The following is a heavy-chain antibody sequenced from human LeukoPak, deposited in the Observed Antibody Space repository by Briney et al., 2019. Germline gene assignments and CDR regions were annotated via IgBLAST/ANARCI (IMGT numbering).Heavy chain of an antibody. V-gene: IGHV1-2*06. CDR3: AKVPPSITAAGNWLDP. D-gene: IGHD6-13*01. CDR1: GYTFTAYY. J-gene: IGHJ5*02. CDR2: INPNTGGT. Sequence: GASVKDSCKASGYTFTAYYIHWVRQAPGQGLEWMGRINPNTGGTNYAQKFQGRVTMTRDTSITTAYMELSRLTSDDTAIYYCAKVPPSITAAGNWLDPWGQGALVTVSS.